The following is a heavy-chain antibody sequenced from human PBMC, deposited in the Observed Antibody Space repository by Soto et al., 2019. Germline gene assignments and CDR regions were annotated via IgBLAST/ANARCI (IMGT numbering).Heavy chain of an antibody. Sequence: PSETLSLTCAVYGGSFSGYYWSWIRQPPGKGLEWIGEINHSGSTNYNPSLKSRVTISVDTSKNQFFLKLSSVTAADTAVYYCARDTGRIAAAGTYYYYGMDVWGQGTTVTVSS. CDR1: GGSFSGYY. V-gene: IGHV4-34*01. CDR3: ARDTGRIAAAGTYYYYGMDV. CDR2: INHSGST. J-gene: IGHJ6*02. D-gene: IGHD6-13*01.